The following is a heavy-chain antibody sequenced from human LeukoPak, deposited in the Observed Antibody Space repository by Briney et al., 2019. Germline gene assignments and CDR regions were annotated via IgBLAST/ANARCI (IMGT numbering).Heavy chain of an antibody. CDR2: MNPNSGNT. J-gene: IGHJ4*02. V-gene: IGHV1-8*02. D-gene: IGHD3-9*01. Sequence: GASVKVSCKASGYTFTGYYMHWVRQAPGQGLEWMGWMNPNSGNTGYAQKFQGRVTMTRNTSISTAYMELSSLRSEDTAVYYCARVRDYDIFWKPDELDYWGQGTLVTVSS. CDR3: ARVRDYDIFWKPDELDY. CDR1: GYTFTGYY.